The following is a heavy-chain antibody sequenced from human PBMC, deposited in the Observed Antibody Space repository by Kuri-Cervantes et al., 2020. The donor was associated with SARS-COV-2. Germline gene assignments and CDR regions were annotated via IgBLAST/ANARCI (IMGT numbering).Heavy chain of an antibody. Sequence: GSLRLSCDVYGDSVSGYYWSWIRQSPGKGLEWIGEINHSGTTTDNPSLKSRVTISVDTTEKQLSLKVRSVTAADTAVYYCARDGRAITIFGVVTTGGMDVWGQGTTVTVSS. V-gene: IGHV4-34*01. J-gene: IGHJ6*02. CDR3: ARDGRAITIFGVVTTGGMDV. CDR2: INHSGTT. CDR1: GDSVSGYY. D-gene: IGHD3-3*01.